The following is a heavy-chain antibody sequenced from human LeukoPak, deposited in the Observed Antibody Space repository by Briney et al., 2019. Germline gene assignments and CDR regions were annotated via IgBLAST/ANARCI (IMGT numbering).Heavy chain of an antibody. Sequence: GGSLRLSCAACGFTFSSYDMHWVRQAPGKGLEWVSSISSSSSYIYYADSVKGRFTISRDNAKNSLYLQMNSLRAEDTAVYYCATRDGYNTDAFDIWGQGTMVTVSS. CDR2: ISSSSSYI. CDR1: GFTFSSYD. V-gene: IGHV3-21*01. CDR3: ATRDGYNTDAFDI. D-gene: IGHD5-24*01. J-gene: IGHJ3*02.